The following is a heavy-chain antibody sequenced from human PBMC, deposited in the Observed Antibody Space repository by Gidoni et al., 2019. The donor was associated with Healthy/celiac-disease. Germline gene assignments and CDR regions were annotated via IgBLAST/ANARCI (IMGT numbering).Heavy chain of an antibody. Sequence: QVQLVQSGAAVKKPGSSGQVSCTAAGGTFTRYAISWVRQAPGQGLEWMGGIIPIFGTANYAQKFQGRVTITADESTSTAYMELSSLRSEDTAVYYCARDKPGIAAAGDYYYYYGMDVWGQGTTVTVSS. V-gene: IGHV1-69*01. D-gene: IGHD6-13*01. CDR3: ARDKPGIAAAGDYYYYYGMDV. CDR1: GGTFTRYA. J-gene: IGHJ6*02. CDR2: IIPIFGTA.